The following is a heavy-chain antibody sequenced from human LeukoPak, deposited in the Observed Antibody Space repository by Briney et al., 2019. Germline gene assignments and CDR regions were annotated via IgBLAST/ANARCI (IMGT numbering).Heavy chain of an antibody. CDR3: ARESLTYYDFWSGFYGMDV. D-gene: IGHD3-3*01. CDR1: GFTFSSYW. J-gene: IGHJ6*02. CDR2: IKQDGSEK. Sequence: GGSLRLSCAASGFTFSSYWMSWVRQAPGKGLEWVANIKQDGSEKYYVDSVKGRFTISRDNAKNSLYLQMNSLRAEDTAVYYCARESLTYYDFWSGFYGMDVWGQGTTVTVSS. V-gene: IGHV3-7*01.